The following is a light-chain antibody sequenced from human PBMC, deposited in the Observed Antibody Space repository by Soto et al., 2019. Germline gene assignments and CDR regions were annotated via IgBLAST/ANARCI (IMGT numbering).Light chain of an antibody. CDR3: QQSYSTPLT. V-gene: IGKV1-5*03. CDR2: KAS. CDR1: QSISNW. Sequence: IQLTQSPSTLSASVGDRVTITCRASQSISNWLAWYQQRPGKAPNLLIYKASSLESGVPSRFSGSGSGTDFTLTISSLQPEDFATYYCQQSYSTPLTFGGETKVDIK. J-gene: IGKJ4*01.